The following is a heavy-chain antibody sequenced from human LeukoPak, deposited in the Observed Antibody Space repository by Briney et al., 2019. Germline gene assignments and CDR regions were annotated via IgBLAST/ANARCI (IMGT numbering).Heavy chain of an antibody. CDR1: GFTVSSNY. D-gene: IGHD3-10*01. CDR3: ARDMVF. J-gene: IGHJ6*02. Sequence: GGSLRLSCAASGFTVSSNYMSWVRQAPGKGLEWVSVMYRGDSTYYADSVKGRFTISRDNSKNTLYLQMNSLRAEDTAVYYCARDMVFWGQGTTVTVSS. CDR2: MYRGDST. V-gene: IGHV3-53*01.